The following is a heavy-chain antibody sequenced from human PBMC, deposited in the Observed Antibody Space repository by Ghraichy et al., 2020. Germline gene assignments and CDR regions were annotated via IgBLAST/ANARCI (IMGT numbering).Heavy chain of an antibody. CDR3: ARGNAVVPAAIMAAYDAFDI. CDR2: IWYDGSNK. D-gene: IGHD2-2*01. Sequence: GGSLRLSCTASGFTFSSYGMHWVRQAPGKGLEWVAVIWYDGSNKYYADSVKGRFTISRDNSKNTMYLQMNSLRAEDTAVYYCARGNAVVPAAIMAAYDAFDIWGQGKMVTVSS. V-gene: IGHV3-33*01. CDR1: GFTFSSYG. J-gene: IGHJ3*02.